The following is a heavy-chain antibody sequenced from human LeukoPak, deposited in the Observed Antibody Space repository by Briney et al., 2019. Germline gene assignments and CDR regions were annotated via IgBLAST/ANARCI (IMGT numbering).Heavy chain of an antibody. Sequence: SETLSLTCTVSGGSISSYYWSWIRQPPGKGLEWIGYIYYSGSTNYNPSLKSRVTISVDTSKNQFSLRLSSVTAADTAVYYCARDQLATLDYWGQGTLVTVSS. CDR3: ARDQLATLDY. CDR1: GGSISSYY. J-gene: IGHJ4*02. V-gene: IGHV4-59*01. CDR2: IYYSGST. D-gene: IGHD1-1*01.